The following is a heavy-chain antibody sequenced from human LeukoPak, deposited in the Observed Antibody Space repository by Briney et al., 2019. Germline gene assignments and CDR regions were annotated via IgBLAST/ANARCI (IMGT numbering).Heavy chain of an antibody. D-gene: IGHD1-1*01. Sequence: SETLSLTCTVSGGSISSGIYYWSWIRQPAGKGLEWIGRIYTSGSTNYNPSLKSRVTISVDTSKNQFSLKLSSVTAADTAVYYCARTGTTVQDIWGQGTMVTVSS. CDR2: IYTSGST. CDR3: ARTGTTVQDI. CDR1: GGSISSGIYY. V-gene: IGHV4-61*02. J-gene: IGHJ3*02.